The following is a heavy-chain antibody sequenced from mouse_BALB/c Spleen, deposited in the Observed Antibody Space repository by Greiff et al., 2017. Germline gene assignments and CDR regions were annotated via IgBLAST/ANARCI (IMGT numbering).Heavy chain of an antibody. CDR1: GFNIKDYY. CDR2: IDPENGNT. J-gene: IGHJ3*01. V-gene: IGHV14-1*02. Sequence: VQLQQSGAELVRPGALVKLSCKASGFNIKDYYMHWVKQRPEQGLEWIGWIDPENGNTIYDPKFQGKASITADTSSNTAYLQLSSLTSEDTAVYYCAREGSLRRGFAYWGQGTLVTVAA. D-gene: IGHD2-12*01. CDR3: AREGSLRRGFAY.